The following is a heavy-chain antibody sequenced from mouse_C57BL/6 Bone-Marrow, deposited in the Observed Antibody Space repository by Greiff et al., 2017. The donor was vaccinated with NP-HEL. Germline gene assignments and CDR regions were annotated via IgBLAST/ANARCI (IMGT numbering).Heavy chain of an antibody. J-gene: IGHJ4*01. CDR2: IWTGGGT. Sequence: VMLVESGPGLVAPSQSLSITCTVSGFSLTSYAISWVRQPPGKGLEWLGVIWTGGGTNYNSALKSRLSISKDNSKSQVFLKMNSLQTDDTARYYCASITTVVANAMDYWGQGTSVTVSS. CDR1: GFSLTSYA. CDR3: ASITTVVANAMDY. V-gene: IGHV2-9-1*01. D-gene: IGHD1-1*01.